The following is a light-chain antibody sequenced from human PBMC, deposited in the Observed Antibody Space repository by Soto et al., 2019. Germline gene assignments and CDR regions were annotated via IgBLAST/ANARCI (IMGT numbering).Light chain of an antibody. V-gene: IGLV2-14*03. J-gene: IGLJ1*01. CDR3: SSYTSSNTEV. Sequence: VLTQPASVSGSPGQSITISCTGTSSDVGAYNYVSWYQHHPGKAPKLIIYDVSDRPSGVSNRFSASKSGSTASLTISGLQAEDEADYYCSSYTSSNTEVFGTGTKVTV. CDR2: DVS. CDR1: SSDVGAYNY.